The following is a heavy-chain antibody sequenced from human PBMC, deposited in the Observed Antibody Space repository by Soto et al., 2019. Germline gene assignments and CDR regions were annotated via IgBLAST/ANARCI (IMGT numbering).Heavy chain of an antibody. CDR3: AKGRFDVVTISPFDH. CDR2: ISYDGTEE. Sequence: PGGSLRLSCADSGFTFSSFGMHWVRQAPSKGLEWVAVISYDGTEEKYADSVKGRATVSRDNSKNTVYLQMNRLRGDDSAIYYCAKGRFDVVTISPFDHWGQGTLVTVSS. D-gene: IGHD3-3*02. V-gene: IGHV3-30*18. J-gene: IGHJ4*01. CDR1: GFTFSSFG.